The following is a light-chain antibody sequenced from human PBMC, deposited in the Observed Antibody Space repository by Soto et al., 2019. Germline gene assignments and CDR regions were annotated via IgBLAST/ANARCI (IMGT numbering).Light chain of an antibody. CDR1: SIDIGGYNY. CDR3: SSYAGSNNLGV. J-gene: IGLJ3*02. Sequence: QSALTQPPSASGSPGQSVTISCTGTSIDIGGYNYVSWYQQHPGKAPKVMIYEVSKRPSGVPDRFSGSKSGNTASLTVSGRQPEDEADYYCSSYAGSNNLGVFGGGTKVTVL. CDR2: EVS. V-gene: IGLV2-8*01.